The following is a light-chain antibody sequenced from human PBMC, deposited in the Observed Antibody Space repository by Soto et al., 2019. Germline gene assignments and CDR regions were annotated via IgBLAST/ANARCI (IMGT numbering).Light chain of an antibody. V-gene: IGKV3-20*01. Sequence: EIVLTQSPGTLSLSPGERATLSCRASQSVSSSYLAWYQQKPGQAPRLLIYGASSRATGIPERFSGSGSGTEFPLTLSRLEPEGFAVYYCQQYGSSPWTFGQGTKVEIK. J-gene: IGKJ1*01. CDR3: QQYGSSPWT. CDR1: QSVSSSY. CDR2: GAS.